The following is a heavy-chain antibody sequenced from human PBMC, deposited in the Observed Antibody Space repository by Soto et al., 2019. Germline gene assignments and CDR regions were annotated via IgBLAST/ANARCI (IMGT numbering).Heavy chain of an antibody. Sequence: QVQLQESGPGLVKPSQTLSLTCTVSGGSISSGGYYWTWIRQHPGKGLEWIGYNYYSGITYYNPSRKSRVTSSLDTSKNQFSLKRSSVTAADTAVYYCARGSSMAGLYYGMGVWGQGTTVTVSS. CDR3: ARGSSMAGLYYGMGV. CDR1: GGSISSGGYY. CDR2: NYYSGIT. J-gene: IGHJ6*02. D-gene: IGHD6-6*01. V-gene: IGHV4-31*03.